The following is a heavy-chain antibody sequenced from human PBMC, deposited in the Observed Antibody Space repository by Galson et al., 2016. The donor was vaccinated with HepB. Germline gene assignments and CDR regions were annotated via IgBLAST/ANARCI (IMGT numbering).Heavy chain of an antibody. Sequence: SVKVSCKASGYTFSSYAIHWVRQAPGQRLEWMGWINTAKGNTHYSQKFQGRVIFTRDTFASTGYMELSSLRSEDTAVYYCATTYGSGVTNWFDPWGQGTLVTVSS. V-gene: IGHV1-3*04. CDR3: ATTYGSGVTNWFDP. CDR1: GYTFSSYA. CDR2: INTAKGNT. D-gene: IGHD3-10*01. J-gene: IGHJ5*02.